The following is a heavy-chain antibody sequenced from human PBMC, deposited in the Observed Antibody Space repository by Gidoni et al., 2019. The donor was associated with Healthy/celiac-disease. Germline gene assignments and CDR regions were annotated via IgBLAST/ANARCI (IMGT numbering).Heavy chain of an antibody. CDR3: ARSGGARYDFWSVYRDYYYYYGMDV. D-gene: IGHD3-3*01. CDR1: GFTCSRYW. J-gene: IGHJ6*02. Sequence: EVQLVESGGGLVQPGGSRRLSCAASGFTCSRYWMSWVRQAPGKGLEWVANIQQDGSEKYYVDSVKGRCPISRANAKNSLYLQMNSLRAEDTALYHCARSGGARYDFWSVYRDYYYYYGMDVWGQGPTVTVSS. CDR2: IQQDGSEK. V-gene: IGHV3-7*01.